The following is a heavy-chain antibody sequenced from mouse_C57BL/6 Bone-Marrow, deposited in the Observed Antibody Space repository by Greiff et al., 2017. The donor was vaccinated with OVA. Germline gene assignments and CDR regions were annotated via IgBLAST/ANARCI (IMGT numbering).Heavy chain of an antibody. CDR2: IWGDGST. CDR3: AKPSMMVTPFAY. J-gene: IGHJ3*01. D-gene: IGHD2-3*01. V-gene: IGHV2-3*01. CDR1: GFSLTSYG. Sequence: VKLVESGPGLVAPSQSLSITCTVSGFSLTSYGVSWVRQPPGKGLEWLGVIWGDGSTTYHSALIYSPSISKDNPKSQDFLKLNSLQTDDTATYYWAKPSMMVTPFAYWGQGTLVTVSA.